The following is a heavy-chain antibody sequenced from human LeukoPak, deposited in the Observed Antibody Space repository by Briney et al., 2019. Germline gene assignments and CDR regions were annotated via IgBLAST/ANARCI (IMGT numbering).Heavy chain of an antibody. CDR1: GFTFSSYT. Sequence: PGGSLRLSCEASGFTFSSYTMNWVRQAPGEGLEWVSSITGSSSSIYYADSVKGRITISRDNARNSLYLQMNSLRAEDTAVYYCARDPRLVRTYSDYYMDVWGKGTTVTVSS. V-gene: IGHV3-21*01. J-gene: IGHJ6*03. CDR3: ARDPRLVRTYSDYYMDV. CDR2: ITGSSSSI. D-gene: IGHD4-23*01.